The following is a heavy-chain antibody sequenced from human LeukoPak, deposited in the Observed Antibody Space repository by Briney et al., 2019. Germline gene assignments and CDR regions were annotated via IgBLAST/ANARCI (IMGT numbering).Heavy chain of an antibody. Sequence: PGGSLRLPCAASGFTFSSYGMHWVRQAPGKGLEWVAVIWYDGSNKYYADSVKGRFTISRDNSKNTLYLQMNSLRAEDTAVYYCARDGAMVRYYFDYWGQGTLVTVSS. V-gene: IGHV3-33*01. CDR2: IWYDGSNK. CDR1: GFTFSSYG. J-gene: IGHJ4*02. CDR3: ARDGAMVRYYFDY. D-gene: IGHD5-18*01.